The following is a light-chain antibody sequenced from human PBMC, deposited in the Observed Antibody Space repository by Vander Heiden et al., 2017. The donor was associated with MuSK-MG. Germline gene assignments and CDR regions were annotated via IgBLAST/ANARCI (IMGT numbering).Light chain of an antibody. J-gene: IGLJ1*01. CDR2: EVN. CDR3: CSYAPRSQFV. Sequence: QSALTQPPSASGSPGQSVTISCTGTSSDVGGYDHVSWYQQHPGKVPKLIIFEVNQRHAGVPDRFSGSKSGNTASLTISGLQTEDEADYYCCSYAPRSQFVFGSGTKVTVL. V-gene: IGLV2-8*01. CDR1: SSDVGGYDH.